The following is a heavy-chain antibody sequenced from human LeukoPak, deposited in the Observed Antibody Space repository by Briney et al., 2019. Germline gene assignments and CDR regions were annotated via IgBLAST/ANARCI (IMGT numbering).Heavy chain of an antibody. CDR3: VTYSGEWLSRRVFDY. Sequence: GGSLRLSCAASGFTFSTYSMNWVRQAPGKGLEWVSSISSRGDKTFYAPSVRGRISISRDNAKNSLFLEMDGLRAEDTAVYYCVTYSGEWLSRRVFDYWGQGILVSVSS. CDR1: GFTFSTYS. V-gene: IGHV3-21*06. CDR2: ISSRGDKT. D-gene: IGHD3-16*01. J-gene: IGHJ4*02.